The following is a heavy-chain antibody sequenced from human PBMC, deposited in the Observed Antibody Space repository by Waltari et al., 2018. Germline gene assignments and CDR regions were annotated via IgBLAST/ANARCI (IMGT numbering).Heavy chain of an antibody. J-gene: IGHJ3*02. CDR3: AKEGELHDSDAFDI. Sequence: EVHLVESGGGFVQPGGSLRLSCAASAFTFNIYTMSWVRQAPGKGLEWIAYISSSSSAIYHADSVEGRFTISRDNAKNSLYLQMNSLRAEDTALYYCAKEGELHDSDAFDIWGQGTMVTVSS. V-gene: IGHV3-48*04. CDR1: AFTFNIYT. CDR2: ISSSSSAI. D-gene: IGHD1-26*01.